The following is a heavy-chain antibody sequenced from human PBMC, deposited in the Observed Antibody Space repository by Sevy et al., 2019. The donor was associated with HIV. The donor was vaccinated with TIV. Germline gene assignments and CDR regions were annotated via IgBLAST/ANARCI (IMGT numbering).Heavy chain of an antibody. CDR2: IRYDGSNK. Sequence: GESLKISCAASGFTFSSYGMHWVRQAPGKGLEWVAFIRYDGSNKYYADSVKGRFTISRDNSKNTLYLQMNSLRAEDTAVYYCAKSTGITGTDAFDIWGQGTMVTVSS. CDR1: GFTFSSYG. J-gene: IGHJ3*02. CDR3: AKSTGITGTDAFDI. D-gene: IGHD1-20*01. V-gene: IGHV3-30*02.